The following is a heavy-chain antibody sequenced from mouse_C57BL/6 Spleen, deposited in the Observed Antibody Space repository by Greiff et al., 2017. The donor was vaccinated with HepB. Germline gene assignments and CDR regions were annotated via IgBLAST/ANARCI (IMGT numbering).Heavy chain of an antibody. CDR3: ARGDGYSWFAY. D-gene: IGHD2-3*01. CDR1: GYSFTSYY. V-gene: IGHV1-66*01. Sequence: VMLVESGPELVKPGASVKISCKASGYSFTSYYIHWVKQRPGQGLEWIGWIYPGSGNTKYNEKFKGKATLTADTSSSTAYMPLSSLTSEDSAVYYCARGDGYSWFAYWGQGTLVTVSA. J-gene: IGHJ3*01. CDR2: IYPGSGNT.